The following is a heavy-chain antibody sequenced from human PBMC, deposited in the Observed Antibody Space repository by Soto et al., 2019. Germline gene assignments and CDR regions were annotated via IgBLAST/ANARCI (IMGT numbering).Heavy chain of an antibody. CDR3: ARVKTVDPYGMGV. D-gene: IGHD3-9*01. Sequence: SETLSLSCTVSGGSMSSYFWSWIRQPAGKGLEWIGRIYSSGSTDYNPSLKSRVTMSIDTSKNQFSLNLSSVTAADTAVYFCARVKTVDPYGMGVSGQAPTLTLS. V-gene: IGHV4-4*07. CDR1: GGSMSSYF. J-gene: IGHJ6*02. CDR2: IYSSGST.